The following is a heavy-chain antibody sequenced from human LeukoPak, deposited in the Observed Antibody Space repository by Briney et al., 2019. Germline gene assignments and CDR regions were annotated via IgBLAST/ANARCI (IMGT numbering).Heavy chain of an antibody. V-gene: IGHV2-5*02. CDR1: GFSLSTRGVG. CDR2: IYWDDDK. D-gene: IGHD3-3*01. Sequence: SGPTLVKPTQTLTLTCTFSGFSLSTRGVGVGWIRQPPGKALEWLALIYWDDDKRYSPSLKSRLTITKDTSKNQVVLTMTNMDPVDTATYYCAHVIVLRFLGVPYYFDYWGQGTLVTVSS. CDR3: AHVIVLRFLGVPYYFDY. J-gene: IGHJ4*02.